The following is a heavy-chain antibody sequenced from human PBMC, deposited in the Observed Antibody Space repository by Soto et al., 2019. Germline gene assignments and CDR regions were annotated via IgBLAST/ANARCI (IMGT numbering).Heavy chain of an antibody. V-gene: IGHV3-30*18. Sequence: PGGSLRLSCAASGFTFSNYGMHWVRQAPGKGLEWVAVISYDGSHKYYADSVKGRFTISRDNSKNTLYLQMNSLRAEDTAVYYCVKDQELRNFNYYYGMDVWGQGTTVTVS. CDR2: ISYDGSHK. CDR1: GFTFSNYG. CDR3: VKDQELRNFNYYYGMDV. D-gene: IGHD3-10*01. J-gene: IGHJ6*02.